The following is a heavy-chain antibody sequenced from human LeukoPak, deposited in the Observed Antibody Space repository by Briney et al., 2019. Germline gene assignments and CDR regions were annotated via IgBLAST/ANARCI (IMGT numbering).Heavy chain of an antibody. Sequence: ASVKVSCKASGYTFTSYAMHWVRQAPGQRLEWMGWINAGNGNTKYSQKLQGRVTMTTDTSTSTAYMELRSLRSDDTAVYYCAREGTSYYYDSSGSLDYWGQGTLVTVSS. CDR3: AREGTSYYYDSSGSLDY. CDR2: INAGNGNT. J-gene: IGHJ4*02. V-gene: IGHV1-3*01. CDR1: GYTFTSYA. D-gene: IGHD3-22*01.